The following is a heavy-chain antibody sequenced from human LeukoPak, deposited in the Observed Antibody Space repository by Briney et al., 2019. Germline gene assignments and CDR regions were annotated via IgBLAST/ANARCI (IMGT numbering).Heavy chain of an antibody. Sequence: SETLSLTCAVSGYSISSGYYWGWIRQPPGKGLEWIGSIYHSGSTYYNPSLKSRVTISVDTSKNQFSLKLSSVTAAGTAVYYCARQEVPAALGNWFDPWGQGTLVTVSS. D-gene: IGHD2-2*01. CDR2: IYHSGST. V-gene: IGHV4-38-2*01. CDR1: GYSISSGYY. J-gene: IGHJ5*02. CDR3: ARQEVPAALGNWFDP.